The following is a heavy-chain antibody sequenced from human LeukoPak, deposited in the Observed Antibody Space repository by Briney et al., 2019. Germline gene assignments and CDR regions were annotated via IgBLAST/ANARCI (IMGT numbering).Heavy chain of an antibody. CDR2: IYYSGST. V-gene: IGHV4-59*11. Sequence: SETLSLTCTVSGGSISSHYWSWIRQSPGKGLEWIGYIYYSGSTNYNPSLKSRVTISIDTSKNQFSLKLTSVTAADTAVYYCAREYSSGWTHVDQWGQGTLVTVSS. J-gene: IGHJ4*02. D-gene: IGHD6-19*01. CDR3: AREYSSGWTHVDQ. CDR1: GGSISSHY.